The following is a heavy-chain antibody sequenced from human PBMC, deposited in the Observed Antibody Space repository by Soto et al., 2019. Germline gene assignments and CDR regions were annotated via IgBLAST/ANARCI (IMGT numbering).Heavy chain of an antibody. Sequence: QVQLQQWGARLLKPSETLSLTCGVNDGSLSDYFWSWIRQFPGKGLEWIGEINPSGSTSNNPSLKSRFTLSIATSKNRFSLRLSSVTAADMAVYYCARRGRYCSGRNSCYYYFDSWVQGTLVTVSA. J-gene: IGHJ4*02. D-gene: IGHD2-15*01. CDR3: ARRGRYCSGRNSCYYYFDS. CDR2: INPSGST. CDR1: DGSLSDYF. V-gene: IGHV4-34*01.